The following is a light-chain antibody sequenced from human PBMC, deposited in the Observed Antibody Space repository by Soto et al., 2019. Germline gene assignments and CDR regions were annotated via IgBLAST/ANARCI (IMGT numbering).Light chain of an antibody. CDR1: SSDVGGYNY. V-gene: IGLV2-14*01. J-gene: IGLJ1*01. CDR2: EVS. Sequence: QSALTQPASVSGSPGQSITISCTGTSSDVGGYNYVSWYQQHPGKAPKLMIYEVSNRPSGVSNRFSGSKSGNTASPTISGLQAEDEADYYCSSYTSSSTSIVFGTGTKLTVL. CDR3: SSYTSSSTSIV.